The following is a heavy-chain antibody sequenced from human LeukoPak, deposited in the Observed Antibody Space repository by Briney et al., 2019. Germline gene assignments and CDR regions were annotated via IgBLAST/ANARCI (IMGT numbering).Heavy chain of an antibody. J-gene: IGHJ4*02. CDR1: GFTFSAYD. D-gene: IGHD1-1*01. V-gene: IGHV3-23*01. CDR3: ANLTPDSTTPTDF. CDR2: ISRSGSTP. Sequence: KSGGSLRLSCEGSGFTFSAYDLSWARQAQGQGLEWVAAISRSGSTPYYTASVKGHFTISRDNSKNTLFLQMNSLRAGDTAVYYCANLTPDSTTPTDFWGQGTLVTVSS.